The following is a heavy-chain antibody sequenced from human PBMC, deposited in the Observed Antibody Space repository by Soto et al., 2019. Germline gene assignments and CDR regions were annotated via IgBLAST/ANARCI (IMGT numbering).Heavy chain of an antibody. Sequence: PXESLTIAGKGSGYTFTDYWIGLVRQMPGKGLEWMGIIWPGDSDTRYSPSFQGQVTISVDKSISTAYLQWSSLKASDTAIYYCARRQGRGYFGPWGQGTLVTVSS. J-gene: IGHJ5*02. V-gene: IGHV5-51*01. CDR2: IWPGDSDT. D-gene: IGHD3-16*01. CDR3: ARRQGRGYFGP. CDR1: GYTFTDYW.